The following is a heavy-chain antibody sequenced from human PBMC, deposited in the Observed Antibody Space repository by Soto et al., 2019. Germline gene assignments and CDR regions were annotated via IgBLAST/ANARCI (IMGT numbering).Heavy chain of an antibody. V-gene: IGHV3-23*01. J-gene: IGHJ3*02. CDR2: ISGSGGST. Sequence: GGSLRLSCAASGFTFSSYAMSWVRQAPGKGLEWVSAISGSGGSTYYADSVKGRFTISRDNSKNTLYLQMNSLRAEDTAVYYCAKGPVTFGGVIGTAFDIWGQGTMVTVSS. CDR3: AKGPVTFGGVIGTAFDI. CDR1: GFTFSSYA. D-gene: IGHD3-16*02.